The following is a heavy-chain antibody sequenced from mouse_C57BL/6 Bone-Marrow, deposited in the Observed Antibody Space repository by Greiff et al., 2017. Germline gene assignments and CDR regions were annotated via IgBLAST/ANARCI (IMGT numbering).Heavy chain of an antibody. CDR3: ARARLGIFFDY. Sequence: QVQLQQPGAELVRPGSSVKLSCKASGYTFTSYWMHWVKQRPIQGLEWIGNIDPSDSETHYNQKFKDKATLTVDKSSSTAYMQLSSLTSGDSAVYYCARARLGIFFDYWGQGTTLTVSS. J-gene: IGHJ2*01. D-gene: IGHD3-3*01. CDR1: GYTFTSYW. V-gene: IGHV1-52*01. CDR2: IDPSDSET.